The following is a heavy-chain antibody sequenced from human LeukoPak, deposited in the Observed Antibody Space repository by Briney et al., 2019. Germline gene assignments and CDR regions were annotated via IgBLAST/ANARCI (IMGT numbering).Heavy chain of an antibody. V-gene: IGHV1-2*02. CDR2: INPNSGGT. Sequence: GASVKVSCKASGYTFTGYYMHWVRQAPGQGLEWMGWINPNSGGTNYAQKFQGRVTMTRDTSISTAYMELSRLRSDDTAVYYCARIYSGCDVFSYYYYYYMDVWGKGTTVTVSS. CDR3: ARIYSGCDVFSYYYYYYMDV. CDR1: GYTFTGYY. D-gene: IGHD5-12*01. J-gene: IGHJ6*03.